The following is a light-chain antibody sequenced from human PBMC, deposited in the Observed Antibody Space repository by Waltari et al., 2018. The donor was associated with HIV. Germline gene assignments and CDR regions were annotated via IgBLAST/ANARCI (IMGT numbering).Light chain of an antibody. CDR1: TSDVGGYIY. CDR2: DVS. Sequence: QSALTQLASVSVSPGQSITISCTGTTSDVGGYIYVSWYQQHPGKAPRVIIYDVSNRPSGVSDRFSGSKSGNTASLTISGLQAEDEGDYFCSSYRNSTFYVFGNGTKVTVL. J-gene: IGLJ1*01. V-gene: IGLV2-14*03. CDR3: SSYRNSTFYV.